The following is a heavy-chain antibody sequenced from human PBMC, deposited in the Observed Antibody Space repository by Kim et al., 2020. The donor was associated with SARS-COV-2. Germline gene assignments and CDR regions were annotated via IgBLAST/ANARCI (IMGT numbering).Heavy chain of an antibody. CDR1: GFTFSSYG. D-gene: IGHD6-13*01. Sequence: GGSLRLSCAASGFTFSSYGMHWVRQAPGKGLEWVAVIWYDGSNKYYADSVKGRFTISRDNSKNTLYLQMNSLRAEDTAVYYCAREGMRYPEWRIAAAGHDAFDIWGQGTMVTVSS. CDR3: AREGMRYPEWRIAAAGHDAFDI. J-gene: IGHJ3*02. V-gene: IGHV3-33*01. CDR2: IWYDGSNK.